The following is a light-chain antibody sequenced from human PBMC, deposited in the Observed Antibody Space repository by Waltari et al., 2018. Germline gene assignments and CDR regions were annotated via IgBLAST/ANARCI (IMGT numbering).Light chain of an antibody. V-gene: IGKV3-20*01. CDR3: QKYGRLPAT. CDR1: QSVSKY. Sequence: EIVLTQSPGTLSLSPGERATLSCWASQSVSKYLAWYQQNPGQAPRLLIYETSIRATGVPDRFSGSGSGTDFSLTIIRLEPEDFAVYYCQKYGRLPATFGQGTKVEIK. CDR2: ETS. J-gene: IGKJ1*01.